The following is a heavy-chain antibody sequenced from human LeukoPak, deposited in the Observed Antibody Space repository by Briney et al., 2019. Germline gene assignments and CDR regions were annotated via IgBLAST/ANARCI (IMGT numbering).Heavy chain of an antibody. D-gene: IGHD3-22*01. CDR1: GGPISSGSYY. Sequence: SQTLSLTCTASGGPISSGSYYWSWIRQPAGKGLEWIGRIYASGSTNYNPSLKSRVTISVDTSKNQFSLKLSSVTAADTAVYYCARARTYYYDSSGYYFDYWGQGTLVTVSS. CDR3: ARARTYYYDSSGYYFDY. CDR2: IYASGST. J-gene: IGHJ4*02. V-gene: IGHV4-61*02.